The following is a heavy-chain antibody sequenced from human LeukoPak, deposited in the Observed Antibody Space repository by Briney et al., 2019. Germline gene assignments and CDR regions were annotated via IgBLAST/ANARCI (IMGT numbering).Heavy chain of an antibody. D-gene: IGHD2-2*01. CDR2: INWNGGST. CDR3: ARDLGYCSSTSCLWDY. J-gene: IGHJ4*02. CDR1: GFTFDDYG. V-gene: IGHV3-20*03. Sequence: PGGSLRLSFAASGFTFDDYGMSWVRQAPGKGLEWVSGINWNGGSTGYADSVKGRFTISRDNAKNSLYLQMNSLRAEDTALYYCARDLGYCSSTSCLWDYWGQGTLVTVSS.